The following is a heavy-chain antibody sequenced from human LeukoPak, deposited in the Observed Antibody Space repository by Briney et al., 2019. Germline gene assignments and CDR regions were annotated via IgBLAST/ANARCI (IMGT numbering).Heavy chain of an antibody. CDR1: GITFSSHA. J-gene: IGHJ6*03. Sequence: GGSLRLSCAASGITFSSHAMSWVRQAPGKGLEWVSLISGSGGHTYYGDSVKGRFTISRDNSTNRLYLQLNSLRPEDTAVYYCAKGGAATMRDGYNYYYYYMEVWGRGTTVTVSS. D-gene: IGHD5-24*01. CDR2: ISGSGGHT. V-gene: IGHV3-23*01. CDR3: AKGGAATMRDGYNYYYYYMEV.